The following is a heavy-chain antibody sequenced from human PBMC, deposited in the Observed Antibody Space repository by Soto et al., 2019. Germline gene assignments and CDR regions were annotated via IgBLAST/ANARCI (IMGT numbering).Heavy chain of an antibody. CDR3: ATGHPYSGWPFDY. CDR1: GFTFGSYA. V-gene: IGHV3-23*01. CDR2: MSGSGGST. Sequence: GGSLRLSCAASGFTFGSYAMSWVRQAPGKGLEWVSGMSGSGGSTYYADSVKGRFTISRDNSKNTRFLQMNSLRVEDTAVYYCATGHPYSGWPFDYWGQGTLVTVSS. D-gene: IGHD5-12*01. J-gene: IGHJ4*02.